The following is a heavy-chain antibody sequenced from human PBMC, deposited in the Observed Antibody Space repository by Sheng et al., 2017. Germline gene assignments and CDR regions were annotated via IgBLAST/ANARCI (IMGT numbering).Heavy chain of an antibody. J-gene: IGHJ5*02. V-gene: IGHV4-39*07. CDR3: VRVIRDYFDWLFILTS. CDR2: IYYSGST. CDR1: GGSITTSNFF. Sequence: QLQLQESGPGLVKPSETLSLTCTVSGGSITTSNFFWGWIRQPPGKGLEWIGSIYYSGSTYYNPSLKSRVTILVDTSKNQFSLNLSSVTAADKAVYYCVRVIRDYFDWLFILTSWGQGNAGHRLL. D-gene: IGHD3-9*01.